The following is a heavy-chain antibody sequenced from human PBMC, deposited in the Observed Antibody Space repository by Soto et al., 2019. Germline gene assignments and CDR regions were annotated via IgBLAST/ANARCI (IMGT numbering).Heavy chain of an antibody. CDR2: VQYNGNT. D-gene: IGHD3-3*01. J-gene: IGHJ4*02. CDR1: GGSISANY. CDR3: ARDGSGVDFWDGPYYFDH. Sequence: QVQLQESGPRLVKPSETLSLTCTVSGGSISANYWSWIRQTPGKGLEWIGYVQYNGNTNYNPSLMSRVIISIDASTNQFSLRLNSVSAADPAVDYWARDGSGVDFWDGPYYFDHWGQGTLVTVSS. V-gene: IGHV4-59*01.